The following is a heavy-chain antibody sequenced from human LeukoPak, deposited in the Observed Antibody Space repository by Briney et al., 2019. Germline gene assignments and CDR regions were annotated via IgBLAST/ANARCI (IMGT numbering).Heavy chain of an antibody. J-gene: IGHJ5*01. CDR3: ARSSQWLVRGVWFDY. Sequence: GGSLRLSCAASGFTFYNYDMSWVRQAPGKGLEWVSYISGRGASTYYADSVKGGFIMYRDSSKNTVYLQMNSLRAEDTAVYYCARSSQWLVRGVWFDYWGQGTLVTVSS. CDR1: GFTFYNYD. V-gene: IGHV3-23*01. D-gene: IGHD6-19*01. CDR2: ISGRGAST.